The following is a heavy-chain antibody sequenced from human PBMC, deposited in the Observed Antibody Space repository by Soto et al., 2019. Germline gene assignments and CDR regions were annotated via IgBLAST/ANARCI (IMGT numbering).Heavy chain of an antibody. J-gene: IGHJ4*02. CDR2: ISCRGSNI. D-gene: IGHD3-3*01. Sequence: GGSLRLSCAASGFTFSSYAMHWVRQAPGRGVEWVSTISCRGSNIYYADSVQGRFIISRDNSQNTLFLQMSSLRVEDAAKYYCATDAFGGASDYWGQGTQVTVSS. CDR3: ATDAFGGASDY. CDR1: GFTFSSYA. V-gene: IGHV3-23*01.